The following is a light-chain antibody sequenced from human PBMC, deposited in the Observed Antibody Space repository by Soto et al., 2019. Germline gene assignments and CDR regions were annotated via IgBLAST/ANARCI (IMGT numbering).Light chain of an antibody. CDR1: SNDIGGYNY. J-gene: IGLJ2*01. CDR3: SSYTSSSTLL. V-gene: IGLV2-14*01. Sequence: QSVLTQPASVSGSPGQSITFSCTGTSNDIGGYNYVSWYQQHPGKAPKLMIFDVSNRPSGVSYLFSGSKSGNTASLTISGLQAEDEADYYCSSYTSSSTLLFGGGTKLTVL. CDR2: DVS.